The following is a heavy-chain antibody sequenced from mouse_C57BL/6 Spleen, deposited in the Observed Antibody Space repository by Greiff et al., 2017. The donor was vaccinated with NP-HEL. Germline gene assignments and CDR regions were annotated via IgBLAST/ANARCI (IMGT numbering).Heavy chain of an antibody. CDR3: ARFWDFDY. D-gene: IGHD4-1*01. Sequence: VKLQESGPELVKPGASVKLSCKASGYTFTSYDINWVKQRPKQGLEWIGWIYPRDGSTKYNEKFKGKATLTVDTSSSTAYMELHSLTSEDSAVYFCARFWDFDYWGQGTTLTVSS. CDR1: GYTFTSYD. J-gene: IGHJ2*01. CDR2: IYPRDGST. V-gene: IGHV1-85*01.